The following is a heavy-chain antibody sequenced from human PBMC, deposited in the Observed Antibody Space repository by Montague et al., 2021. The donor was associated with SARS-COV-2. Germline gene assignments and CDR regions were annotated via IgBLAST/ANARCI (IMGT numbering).Heavy chain of an antibody. Sequence: SETLSLTCTVSGGSLSGHHWSWIRQPPGKGLEWIGYIFHRGNTNYNPSLKSRVTISVDTSKNQFSLRLTSVTAADTAVYYCARLNSDNDSVFDSWGQGAVVAVSS. CDR2: IFHRGNT. D-gene: IGHD1-1*01. J-gene: IGHJ4*02. V-gene: IGHV4-59*11. CDR3: ARLNSDNDSVFDS. CDR1: GGSLSGHH.